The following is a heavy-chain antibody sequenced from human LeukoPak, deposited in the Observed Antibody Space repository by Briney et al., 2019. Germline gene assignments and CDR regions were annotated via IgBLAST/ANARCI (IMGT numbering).Heavy chain of an antibody. V-gene: IGHV4-59*01. D-gene: IGHD3-10*01. CDR3: VRSMVRGVIGWGYYFDY. Sequence: SETLSLTCTVSGGSISSYYWSWIRQPPGKGLEWIGYIYYSGSTKYNPSLKSRVTISVDTSKNQFSLKLSSVTAADTAVYYCVRSMVRGVIGWGYYFDYWGQGTLVTVSS. CDR1: GGSISSYY. CDR2: IYYSGST. J-gene: IGHJ4*02.